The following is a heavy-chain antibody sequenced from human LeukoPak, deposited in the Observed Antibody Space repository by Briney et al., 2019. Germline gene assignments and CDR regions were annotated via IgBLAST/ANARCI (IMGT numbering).Heavy chain of an antibody. CDR2: ISANGQAT. D-gene: IGHD3-10*01. Sequence: GGSLRLSCAGSGFAFGTYAMSWVRQAPGMGLEWVSSISANGQATYYADSVEGRFTISRDNSKNTLYLQLNSLRAEDTATYYCARDPYNTILYRPAYWGQGTLVTVSS. CDR1: GFAFGTYA. J-gene: IGHJ4*02. CDR3: ARDPYNTILYRPAY. V-gene: IGHV3-23*01.